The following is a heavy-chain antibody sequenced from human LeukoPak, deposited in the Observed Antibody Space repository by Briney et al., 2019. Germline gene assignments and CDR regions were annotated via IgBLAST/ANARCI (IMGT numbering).Heavy chain of an antibody. CDR1: GGSISSYY. D-gene: IGHD2-15*01. CDR2: IYYSGST. V-gene: IGHV4-59*01. CDR3: ARAGTYCSGGSCYIHTFGY. J-gene: IGHJ4*02. Sequence: PSETLSLTCTVSGGSISSYYWSWIRQPPGKGLEWIGYIYYSGSTNYNPSLKSRVTISVDTSKNQFSLKLSSVTAADTAVYYCARAGTYCSGGSCYIHTFGYWGQGTLVTVSS.